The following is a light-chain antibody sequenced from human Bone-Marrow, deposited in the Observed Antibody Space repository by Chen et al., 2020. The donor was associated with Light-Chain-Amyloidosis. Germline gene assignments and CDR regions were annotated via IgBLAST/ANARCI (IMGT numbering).Light chain of an antibody. V-gene: IGKV2-28*01. J-gene: IGKJ5*01. Sequence: DVVMTQSPLSLPVTPGEPASISCRSSQSLLLSNVYNHLDWYLQKPGQSPQLLIYLGSNRASGVPNRFIGRASCTDFTLKINRVEAEDVVVYYCMQGRKVPITVGQGTLLEIE. CDR3: MQGRKVPIT. CDR2: LGS. CDR1: QSLLLSNVYNH.